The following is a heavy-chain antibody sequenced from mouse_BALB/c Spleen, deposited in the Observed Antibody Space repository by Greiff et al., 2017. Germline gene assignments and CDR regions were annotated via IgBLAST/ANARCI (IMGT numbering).Heavy chain of an antibody. V-gene: IGHV14-3*02. Sequence: VHVKQSGAELVKPGASVKLSCTASGFNIKDTYMHWVKQRPEQGLEWIGRIDPANGNTKYDPKFQGKATITADTSSNTAYLQLSSLTSEDTAVYYCARIDYGNLYWGQGTTLTVSS. CDR2: IDPANGNT. CDR1: GFNIKDTY. CDR3: ARIDYGNLY. J-gene: IGHJ2*01. D-gene: IGHD2-1*01.